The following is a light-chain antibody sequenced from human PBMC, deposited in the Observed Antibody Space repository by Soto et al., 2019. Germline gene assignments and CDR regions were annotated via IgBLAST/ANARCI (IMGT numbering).Light chain of an antibody. CDR1: QTISSW. CDR3: QQTYSTPRT. Sequence: DIQMTQSPSSLSGSVGDRVTITRRASQTISSWLAWYQQKPGKAPNLLIYEASSLQSGVPSGFSGTGSGTDFTLTISSLQPEDFATYYCQQTYSTPRTFGQGTKVDIK. CDR2: EAS. J-gene: IGKJ1*01. V-gene: IGKV1-39*01.